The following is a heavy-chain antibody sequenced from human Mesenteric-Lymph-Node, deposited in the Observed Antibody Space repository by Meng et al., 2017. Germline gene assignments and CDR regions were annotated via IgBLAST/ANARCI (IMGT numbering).Heavy chain of an antibody. Sequence: QITLKESGPTLVKPTQTLTLTCTFSGFSLSTSRVGVAWIRQPPGKALEWLALIYWDDDKRYSPSLKNRLTITKDTSKNQVVLTMTNMDPVDTATYYCAHATYTGNYQYYFDYWGQGTLVTVSS. J-gene: IGHJ4*02. V-gene: IGHV2-5*02. CDR1: GFSLSTSRVG. CDR3: AHATYTGNYQYYFDY. D-gene: IGHD1-26*01. CDR2: IYWDDDK.